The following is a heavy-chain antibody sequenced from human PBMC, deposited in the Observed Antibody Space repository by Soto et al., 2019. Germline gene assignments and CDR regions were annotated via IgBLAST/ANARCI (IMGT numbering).Heavy chain of an antibody. CDR3: ARAIGWFGELLGGYYFDY. CDR2: IYHSGST. V-gene: IGHV4-30-2*01. D-gene: IGHD3-10*01. J-gene: IGHJ4*02. CDR1: GGSISSGGYS. Sequence: QLQLQESGSGLVKPSQTLSLTCAVSGGSISSGGYSWSWIRQPPGKGLEWIGYIYHSGSTYYNPSRHRRVTISVDRSKHQFSLKLSSVTAADTAVYYCARAIGWFGELLGGYYFDYWGQGTLVTVSS.